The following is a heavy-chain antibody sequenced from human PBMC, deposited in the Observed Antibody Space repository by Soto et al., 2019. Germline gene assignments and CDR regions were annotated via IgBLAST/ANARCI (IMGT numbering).Heavy chain of an antibody. CDR3: ARGVIGTMIVVVIPHWFDP. V-gene: IGHV4-30-4*01. D-gene: IGHD3-22*01. CDR1: GGSISRGDYY. CDR2: IYYSGST. Sequence: PAETLSLTCPVSGGSISRGDYYWIRLRQPPGKGLEWIGYIYYSGSTYYNPSLKSRVTISVDTSKNQFSLKLSSVTAADTAVYYCARGVIGTMIVVVIPHWFDPWGQGTLVTVSS. J-gene: IGHJ5*02.